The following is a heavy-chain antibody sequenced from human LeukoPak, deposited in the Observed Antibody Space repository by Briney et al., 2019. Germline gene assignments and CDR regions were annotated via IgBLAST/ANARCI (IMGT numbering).Heavy chain of an antibody. CDR3: ATPGGELPFAH. J-gene: IGHJ4*02. CDR2: VIPFFGPA. Sequence: SVKVSGKASGDTFNNYSINWVRQAPGQGLEWMGGVIPFFGPANYAQKFQGRVTITTDESTSTAYMELSSLTSDDTAVYYCATPGGELPFAHWGQGTLVTVSS. V-gene: IGHV1-69*05. CDR1: GDTFNNYS. D-gene: IGHD3-16*01.